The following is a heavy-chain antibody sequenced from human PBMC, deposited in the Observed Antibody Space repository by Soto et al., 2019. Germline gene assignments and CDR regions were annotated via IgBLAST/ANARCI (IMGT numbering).Heavy chain of an antibody. D-gene: IGHD6-6*01. J-gene: IGHJ4*02. V-gene: IGHV3-23*01. CDR2: ISGSGGST. Sequence: PGGSLRLSCAASGFTFSSYAMSWARQAPGKGLEWVSAISGSGGSTYYADSVKGRFTISRDNSKNTLYLQMNSLRAEDTAVYYCAKGGLEYSSSSYFDYWGQGTLVTVSS. CDR1: GFTFSSYA. CDR3: AKGGLEYSSSSYFDY.